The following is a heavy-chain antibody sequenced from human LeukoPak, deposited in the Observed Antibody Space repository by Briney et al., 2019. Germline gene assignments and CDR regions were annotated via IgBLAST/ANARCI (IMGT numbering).Heavy chain of an antibody. J-gene: IGHJ3*02. D-gene: IGHD2-15*01. CDR1: GGTFSSYA. CDR2: IIAIFGTA. Sequence: ASVKVSCKASGGTFSSYAISWVRQAPGQGLKWMGGIIAIFGTANYAQKFQGRVTITADESTSTAYMELSSLRSEDTAVYYCARAGLWDIVVVVAADADAFDIWGQGTMVTVSS. V-gene: IGHV1-69*13. CDR3: ARAGLWDIVVVVAADADAFDI.